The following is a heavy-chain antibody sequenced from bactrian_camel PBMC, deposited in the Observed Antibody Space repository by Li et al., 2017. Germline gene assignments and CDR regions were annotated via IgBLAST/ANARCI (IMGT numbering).Heavy chain of an antibody. CDR1: AYILERCG. D-gene: IGHD3*01. CDR3: AAALGYGCSSVFSY. J-gene: IGHJ6*01. Sequence: HVQLVESGGGSVQAGGSLKLTCAGSAYILERCGMGWFRQAPGKEENLVSLRRDGTTVYSDSVKGRFTISQDRTKNILYLQMNDLKDEDTGMYYCAAALGYGCSSVFSYWGRGTQVTVS. V-gene: IGHV3S55*01. CDR2: LRRDGTT.